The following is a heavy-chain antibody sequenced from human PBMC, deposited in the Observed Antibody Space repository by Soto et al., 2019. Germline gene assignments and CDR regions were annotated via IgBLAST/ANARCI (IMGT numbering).Heavy chain of an antibody. V-gene: IGHV4-39*01. Sequence: QLQLQESGPGLVKPSETLSLTCTVSGGSIRSSSYYWGWIRQPPGKGLEWIGSFYYRGRTYYNPSLKSRVTISVDTSKNQFSLQLSSVTAADTAVYYCAGFHDYGFDWGQGTLVTVSS. D-gene: IGHD4-17*01. CDR3: AGFHDYGFD. J-gene: IGHJ4*02. CDR2: FYYRGRT. CDR1: GGSIRSSSYY.